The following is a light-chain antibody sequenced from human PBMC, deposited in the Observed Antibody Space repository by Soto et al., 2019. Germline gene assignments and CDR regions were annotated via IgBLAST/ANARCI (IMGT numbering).Light chain of an antibody. J-gene: IGKJ2*01. CDR1: QSVSDW. V-gene: IGKV1-5*01. CDR3: QQYNSDYT. Sequence: DIQMTQSPSTLSAFVGDTVTITCRASQSVSDWLAWYQQKPGEAPKLLIYDASGLESGVPSRFSGSGSGTDFTLTISSLQPDDFATYYCQQYNSDYTFGQGTKLEI. CDR2: DAS.